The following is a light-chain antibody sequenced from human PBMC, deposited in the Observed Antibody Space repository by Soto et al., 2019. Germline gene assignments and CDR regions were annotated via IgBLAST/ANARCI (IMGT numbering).Light chain of an antibody. CDR3: QSYDTSLSAYV. CDR1: SSNIGAGYD. CDR2: GNI. V-gene: IGLV1-40*01. Sequence: QSVLTQPPSVSGAPGQRVTISCTGSSSNIGAGYDVHWYQQRPGTAPKLLIYGNINRPSGVPDRFSGSKSGTSASLAITGLQAEDEADYYCQSYDTSLSAYVFGTGTKVTVL. J-gene: IGLJ1*01.